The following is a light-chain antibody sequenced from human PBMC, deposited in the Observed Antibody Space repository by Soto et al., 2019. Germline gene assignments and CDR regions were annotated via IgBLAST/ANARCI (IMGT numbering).Light chain of an antibody. CDR3: SSYTSSSTLV. CDR2: EVS. Sequence: QSVLTLPASVSGSPGQSITISCTGTSSDVGGYNYVSWYQQHPGKAPKLMIYEVSNRPSGVSNRFSGSKPGNTASLTISGLQAEDEANYYCSSYTSSSTLVFGSGTKLTVL. J-gene: IGLJ1*01. V-gene: IGLV2-14*01. CDR1: SSDVGGYNY.